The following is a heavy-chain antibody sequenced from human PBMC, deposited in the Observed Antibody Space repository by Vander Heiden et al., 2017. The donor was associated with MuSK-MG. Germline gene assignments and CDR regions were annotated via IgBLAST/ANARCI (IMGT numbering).Heavy chain of an antibody. J-gene: IGHJ4*02. CDR1: GFTFGGYW. CDR2: IKQDGSAK. CDR3: ARDRGADRFDF. V-gene: IGHV3-7*01. Sequence: LSCAASGFTFGGYWMSWVRQVPGKGLEWVANIKQDGSAKYYVDSIKGRVTISRDNANSSLYLQMNSLRAEDTAVYYCARDRGADRFDFWGRGTLVTVS. D-gene: IGHD3-10*01.